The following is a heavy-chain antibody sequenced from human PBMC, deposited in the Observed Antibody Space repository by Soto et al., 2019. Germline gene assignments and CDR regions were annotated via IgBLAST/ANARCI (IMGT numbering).Heavy chain of an antibody. Sequence: QVQLQESGPGLVKPSETLSLTCTVSGGSISSYYWSWIRQPPGKGLEWIGYIYYSGSTNYNPSLKSRVTISVDTSKNQFSLKLSSVTAADTAVYYCARGQGAARRPDYYYYGMDVWGQGTTVTVSS. D-gene: IGHD6-6*01. J-gene: IGHJ6*02. CDR2: IYYSGST. V-gene: IGHV4-59*01. CDR3: ARGQGAARRPDYYYYGMDV. CDR1: GGSISSYY.